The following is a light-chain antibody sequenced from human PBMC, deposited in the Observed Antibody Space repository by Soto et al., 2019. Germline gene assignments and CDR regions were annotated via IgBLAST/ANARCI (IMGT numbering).Light chain of an antibody. J-gene: IGLJ2*01. CDR1: NIGSKT. CDR2: YDS. V-gene: IGLV3-21*04. Sequence: SYELTQPPSVSVAPGKTARITCGGNNIGSKTVHWYQQKSGQAPVLLIYYDSDRPSGIPERFSGSNSGNTATLTISRVEAGDEADYYCQVWDSSSDHVVFGGGTKLTVL. CDR3: QVWDSSSDHVV.